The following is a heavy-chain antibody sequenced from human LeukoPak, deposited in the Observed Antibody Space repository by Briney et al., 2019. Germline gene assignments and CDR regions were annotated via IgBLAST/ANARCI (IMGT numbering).Heavy chain of an antibody. D-gene: IGHD3-10*01. CDR3: ARVGDLFGAHRVRGLPPDYYYMDV. Sequence: SETLSLTCALSGGSITDYYYNWVRQPPGKGLEWIGEINHTGSTTYNPSLKSRVIIAVDTSKNQFSLKLTSVTAADTAVYYCARVGDLFGAHRVRGLPPDYYYMDVWGKGTTVTVSS. CDR2: INHTGST. V-gene: IGHV4-34*01. CDR1: GGSITDYY. J-gene: IGHJ6*03.